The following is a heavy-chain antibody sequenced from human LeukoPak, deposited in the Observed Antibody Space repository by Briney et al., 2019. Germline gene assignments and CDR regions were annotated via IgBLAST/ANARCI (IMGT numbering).Heavy chain of an antibody. CDR3: AKEGYSYGYDFDY. V-gene: IGHV1-69*13. CDR2: IIPIFGTA. CDR1: GGTFSSYA. Sequence: SVKVSCKASGGTFSSYAISWVRQTPGQGLEWMGGIIPIFGTANYAQKFQGRVTITADESTSTAYMELSSLRSEDTAVYYCAKEGYSYGYDFDYWGQGTLVTVSS. D-gene: IGHD5-18*01. J-gene: IGHJ4*02.